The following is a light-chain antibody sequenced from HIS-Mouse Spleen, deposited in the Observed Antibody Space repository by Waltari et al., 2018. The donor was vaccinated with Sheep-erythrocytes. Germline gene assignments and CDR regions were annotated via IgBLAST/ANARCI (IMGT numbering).Light chain of an antibody. J-gene: IGLJ3*02. CDR2: YDD. V-gene: IGLV1-36*01. CDR3: AAWDDSLNGPV. CDR1: SPNIGNNA. Sequence: QSVLTQPHSVSEAPRPRVTISCSGSSPNIGNNAVNWYQQLPGKAPKLLIYYDDLLPSGVSDRFSGSKSGTSASLAISGLQSEDEADYYCAAWDDSLNGPVFGGGTKLTVL.